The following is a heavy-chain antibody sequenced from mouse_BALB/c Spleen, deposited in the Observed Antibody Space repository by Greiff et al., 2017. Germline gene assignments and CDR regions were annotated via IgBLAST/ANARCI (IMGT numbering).Heavy chain of an antibody. V-gene: IGHV2-4-1*01. CDR1: GFSLTSYG. CDR2: IWSGGST. CDR3: ARSPPRLYYAMDY. Sequence: QVQLKQSGPGLVQPSQSLSITCTVSGFSLTSYGVHWVRQSPGKGLEWLGVIWSGGSTAYNAAFISRLSISKDNSKSQVFFKMNGLQAEDTAIYYSARSPPRLYYAMDYWGQGTSVTVSS. J-gene: IGHJ4*01.